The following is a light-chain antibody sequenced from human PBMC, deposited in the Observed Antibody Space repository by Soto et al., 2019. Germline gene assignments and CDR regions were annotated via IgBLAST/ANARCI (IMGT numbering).Light chain of an antibody. V-gene: IGKV3-11*01. CDR2: DAS. CDR3: QQRSNWPLT. CDR1: QSVGKY. J-gene: IGKJ4*01. Sequence: EIVLTQSPATLSLSPGERATLSCRASQSVGKYLAWYQQKPGQAPRLLIYDASNKATGIPARFSGSGSGTDFTLTITSLESEDFAVYYCQQRSNWPLTFGGGTKVDIK.